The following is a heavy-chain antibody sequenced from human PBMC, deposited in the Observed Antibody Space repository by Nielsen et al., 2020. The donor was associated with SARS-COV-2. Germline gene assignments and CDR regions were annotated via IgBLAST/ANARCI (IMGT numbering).Heavy chain of an antibody. V-gene: IGHV4-39*01. CDR2: IYYSGST. Sequence: GSLRLFCTVSGGSISSSSYYWGWIRQPPGKGLEWIGSIYYSGSTYYNPSLKSRVTISVDTSKNHFSLKLSSVTAADTAVYYCARLGPIFDYWGQGTLVTVSS. CDR1: GGSISSSSYY. J-gene: IGHJ4*02. CDR3: ARLGPIFDY.